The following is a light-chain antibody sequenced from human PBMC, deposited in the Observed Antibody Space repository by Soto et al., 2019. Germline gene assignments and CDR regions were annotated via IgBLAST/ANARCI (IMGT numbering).Light chain of an antibody. J-gene: IGKJ4*01. CDR1: QSVRID. V-gene: IGKV3-15*01. CDR3: LQHNTYPLS. Sequence: EIVMTQSPATLSVSPGERATLSCRASQSVRIDLAWYQQTPGQAPRLLIYGASTRETGIPARFSGSGSGTEFTLTISSLQPEDFATYYCLQHNTYPLSFGGGTKVDIK. CDR2: GAS.